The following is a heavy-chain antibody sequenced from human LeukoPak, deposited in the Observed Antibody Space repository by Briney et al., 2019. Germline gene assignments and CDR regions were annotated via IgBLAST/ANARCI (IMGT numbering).Heavy chain of an antibody. J-gene: IGHJ4*02. CDR1: GDSISSSSYH. CDR3: VSLPTAAGTIDY. Sequence: SETLSLTCIVSGDSISSSSYHWGWIRQPPGKGLEWIGTHYYSGNTYFSPSLKGRLTISVDTSKNQFSLKLSSVTAADTAVYYCVSLPTAAGTIDYWGQGTLVTVSS. D-gene: IGHD6-13*01. CDR2: HYYSGNT. V-gene: IGHV4-39*01.